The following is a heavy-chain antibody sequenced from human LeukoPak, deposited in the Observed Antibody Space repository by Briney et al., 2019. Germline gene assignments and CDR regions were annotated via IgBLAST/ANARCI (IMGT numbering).Heavy chain of an antibody. CDR3: AKELARGYYYDSSGYPIDY. CDR1: GFTFSSYA. CDR2: ISGSGGST. D-gene: IGHD3-22*01. J-gene: IGHJ4*02. V-gene: IGHV3-23*01. Sequence: GGSLRPSCAASGFTFSSYAMSWVRQAPGKGLEWVSAISGSGGSTYYADSVKGRFTISRDNSKNTLYLQMNSLRAEDTAVYYCAKELARGYYYDSSGYPIDYWGQGTLVTVSS.